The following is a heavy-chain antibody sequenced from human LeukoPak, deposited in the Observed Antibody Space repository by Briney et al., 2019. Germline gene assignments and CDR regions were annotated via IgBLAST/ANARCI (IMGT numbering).Heavy chain of an antibody. CDR3: SNSIVARYYYYGMDV. Sequence: GGSLRLSCTTSGFTFGDYGMSWFRQAPGKGLEWVGFIRSKAYGGTAEYAASVKGRFTISRDDSKSIAYLQMNSLKTEGTAVYYCSNSIVARYYYYGMDVWGQGTTVTVSS. CDR1: GFTFGDYG. CDR2: IRSKAYGGTA. D-gene: IGHD5-12*01. V-gene: IGHV3-49*03. J-gene: IGHJ6*02.